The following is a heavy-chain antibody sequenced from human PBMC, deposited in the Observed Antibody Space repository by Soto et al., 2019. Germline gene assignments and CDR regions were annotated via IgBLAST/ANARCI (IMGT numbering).Heavy chain of an antibody. CDR2: IYYSGST. J-gene: IGHJ4*02. V-gene: IGHV4-30-4*01. D-gene: IGHD3-22*01. CDR3: AREGLLDYCDSSGYLPGYYFDV. CDR1: GGSMSGGDYY. Sequence: SETLSLTCTVSGGSMSGGDYYWSWIRQPPGKGLEWIGYIYYSGSTYYNPSLKSRVTISVDTSKNQFSLKLSSVTAADTAVYYCAREGLLDYCDSSGYLPGYYFDVWGQGTLVTVSS.